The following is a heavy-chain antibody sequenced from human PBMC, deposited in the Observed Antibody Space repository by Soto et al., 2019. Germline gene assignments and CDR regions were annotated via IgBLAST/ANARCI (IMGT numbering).Heavy chain of an antibody. CDR3: ATPGGFGMDI. J-gene: IGHJ6*02. V-gene: IGHV5-51*01. D-gene: IGHD5-12*01. Sequence: GESLKISCQGSGYNFATHWIGWVRHKAGKGLEWMGIIFPGDAETRYSPSFQGHITISADKSISIAYLRWSSLKASDTGMYYCATPGGFGMDIWGQGTTVTVSS. CDR2: IFPGDAET. CDR1: GYNFATHW.